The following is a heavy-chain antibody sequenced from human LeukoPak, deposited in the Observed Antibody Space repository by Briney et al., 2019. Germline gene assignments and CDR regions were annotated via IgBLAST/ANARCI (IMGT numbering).Heavy chain of an antibody. CDR1: GGTFSCYA. CDR2: IIPIFGTA. V-gene: IGHV1-69*05. Sequence: SVKVSCKASGGTFSCYAISWVRQAPGQGLEWMGGIIPIFGTANYAHTFPGRVTITTDESTTTAYMELSSLRSEDTAVYYCARSPAGVGYCSSTSCYTELPYFDYWGQGTLVTVSS. CDR3: ARSPAGVGYCSSTSCYTELPYFDY. D-gene: IGHD2-2*02. J-gene: IGHJ4*02.